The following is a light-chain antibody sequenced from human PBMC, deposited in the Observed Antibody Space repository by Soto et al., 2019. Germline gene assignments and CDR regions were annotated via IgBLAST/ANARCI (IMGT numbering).Light chain of an antibody. J-gene: IGKJ1*01. CDR3: QHYCVSWT. Sequence: EIVLTQSPGTLSLSPGDRATLSCGASRSLRSTYLAWYQQKPGQAPRLLIYAATSRATGIPDRFIGSGSGTGFNLTISRLEPEDFAVYYCQHYCVSWTFGQGTKVEIK. CDR2: AAT. CDR1: RSLRSTY. V-gene: IGKV3-20*01.